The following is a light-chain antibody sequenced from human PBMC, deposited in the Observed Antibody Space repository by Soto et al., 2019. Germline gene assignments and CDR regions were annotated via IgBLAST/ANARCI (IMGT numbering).Light chain of an antibody. CDR3: SSYTTGSTLV. J-gene: IGLJ2*01. CDR2: DVS. CDR1: SSDVGGYNY. V-gene: IGLV2-14*01. Sequence: QSALTPPASVSGSPGPSITISCTGTSSDVGGYNYVSWYQQHPGKAPKLMIYDVSNRPSGVSNRFSGSKSGNTASLTISGLQAEDETDYYCSSYTTGSTLVFGGGTKVTVL.